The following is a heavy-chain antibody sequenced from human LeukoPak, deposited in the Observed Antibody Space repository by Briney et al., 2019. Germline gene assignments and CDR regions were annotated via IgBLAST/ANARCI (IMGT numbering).Heavy chain of an antibody. CDR3: ASTVSYYFDY. CDR1: GGSFSGYY. V-gene: IGHV4-34*01. D-gene: IGHD4-17*01. J-gene: IGHJ4*02. CDR2: INHSGST. Sequence: SETLSLTCAVYGGSFSGYYWSWIRQPPGKGLEWIGEINHSGSTNYNPSLKSRVTISVDTSKNQFSLRLSSVTAADTAVYYCASTVSYYFDYWGQGTLVTVSS.